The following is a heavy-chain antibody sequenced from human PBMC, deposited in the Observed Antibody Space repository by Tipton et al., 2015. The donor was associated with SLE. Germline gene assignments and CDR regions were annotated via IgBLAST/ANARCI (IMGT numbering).Heavy chain of an antibody. J-gene: IGHJ5*02. V-gene: IGHV4-39*07. CDR3: ARHAVPGPRFDYRRSWGIVP. Sequence: TLSLTCTVSGGSISSSSYYWAWIRQPPGKGLEWIGFIYQRGSTYYTRGSTYYNPSLKSRVTISVDTSKNQFSLKLSSVTAADTAVYFCARHAVPGPRFDYRRSWGIVPWGQGTLVGVSS. CDR1: GGSISSSSYY. D-gene: IGHD3-16*01. CDR2: IYQRGSTYYTRGST.